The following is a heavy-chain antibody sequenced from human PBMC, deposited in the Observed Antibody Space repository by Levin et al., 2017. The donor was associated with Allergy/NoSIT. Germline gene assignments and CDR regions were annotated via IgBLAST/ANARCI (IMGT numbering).Heavy chain of an antibody. V-gene: IGHV3-23*01. D-gene: IGHD3-3*01. CDR3: AKGGITTFGVVINALYYFDY. CDR2: ISGSGDTT. Sequence: QAGGSLRLSCAASGFTFSSHAMSWVRQAPGKGLEWVSVISGSGDTTYYADSVEGRFTISRDNSKNTLNLQMNSLRAEDTAVYYCAKGGITTFGVVINALYYFDYWGQGTLVSVSS. J-gene: IGHJ4*02. CDR1: GFTFSSHA.